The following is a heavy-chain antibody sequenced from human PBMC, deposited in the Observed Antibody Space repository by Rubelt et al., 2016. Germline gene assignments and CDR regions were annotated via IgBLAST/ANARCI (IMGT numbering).Heavy chain of an antibody. D-gene: IGHD5-18*01. CDR2: INAGNGNT. CDR3: ARSKDTAMVTDADWYFDL. V-gene: IGHV1-3*01. Sequence: QVQLVQSGAEVKKPGASVKVSCKASGHTFTSYAMHWVRQAPGQRLEWMGWINAGNGNTKYSQKFQGRGTITRDTSASTAYMELGSLRSEDTAVYYCARSKDTAMVTDADWYFDLWGRGTLVTVSS. J-gene: IGHJ2*01. CDR1: GHTFTSYA.